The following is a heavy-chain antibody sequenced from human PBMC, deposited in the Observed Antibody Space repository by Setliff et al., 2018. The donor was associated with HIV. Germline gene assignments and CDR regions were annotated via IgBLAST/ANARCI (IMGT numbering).Heavy chain of an antibody. Sequence: TSEPLSLTCAVSGYSIRSGYYWGWIRQSPGKGLEWIGTMFRTGTSYYNPSLTSRVTISQDTSKNQFSLELTSVTAADTAVYYCATVDGTRYLDYWGQGKLVTVSS. CDR1: GYSIRSGYY. V-gene: IGHV4-38-2*01. CDR3: ATVDGTRYLDY. CDR2: MFRTGTS. J-gene: IGHJ4*02. D-gene: IGHD1-1*01.